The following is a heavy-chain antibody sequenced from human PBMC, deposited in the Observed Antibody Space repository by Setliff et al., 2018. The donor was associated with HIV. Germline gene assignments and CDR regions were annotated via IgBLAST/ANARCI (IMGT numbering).Heavy chain of an antibody. CDR2: LYDTGRT. CDR1: GGSVIKDNFY. Sequence: PSETLSLTCSVSGGSVIKDNFYWGRIRQAPAKGLEWIGTLYDTGRTYYNPPLKSRVSIFVDTTKNEFSLNLRSVTAADTAVYFCVNSGYDGDYYYYYMDVWGKGTTVTVS. V-gene: IGHV4-39*01. J-gene: IGHJ6*03. CDR3: VNSGYDGDYYYYYMDV. D-gene: IGHD5-12*01.